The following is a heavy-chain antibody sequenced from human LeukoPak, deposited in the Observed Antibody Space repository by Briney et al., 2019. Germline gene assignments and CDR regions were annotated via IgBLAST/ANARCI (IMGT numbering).Heavy chain of an antibody. CDR2: IYTSGST. CDR3: ARRGDV. Sequence: SETLSLTCVVSAGSISSYSWSWIRQPPGKGLEWIGRIYTSGSTNYNPSLKSRVTISLDTPKNQFSLKLSSVTAADTAVYYCARRGDVWGKGTTVTVSS. CDR1: AGSISSYS. V-gene: IGHV4-4*07. J-gene: IGHJ6*04.